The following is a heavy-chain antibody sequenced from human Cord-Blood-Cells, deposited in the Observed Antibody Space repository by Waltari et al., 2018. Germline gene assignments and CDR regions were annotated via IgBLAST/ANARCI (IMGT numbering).Heavy chain of an antibody. CDR3: ARDVSNYEGMDV. D-gene: IGHD4-4*01. CDR2: IYSGGST. Sequence: EVQLVESGGGLIQPGGSLRLSCAASGFTVSSNYLSWVRQAPGKGLEWVAVIYSGGSTYYADSVKGRFTISRDNSKNTLYLQMNSLRAEDTAVYYCARDVSNYEGMDVWGQGTTVTVSS. V-gene: IGHV3-53*01. J-gene: IGHJ6*02. CDR1: GFTVSSNY.